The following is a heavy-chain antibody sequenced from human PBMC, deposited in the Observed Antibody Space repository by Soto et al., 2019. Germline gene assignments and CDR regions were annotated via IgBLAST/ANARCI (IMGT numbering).Heavy chain of an antibody. CDR3: ATSYGSGYRAFDY. CDR1: GDTFSFYT. Sequence: QVQMVQSGAEVKKPGSSVKVSCKASGDTFSFYTINWVRQAPGLGLEWMGRVNPILSMSNYAQKFQGRVTMNADKSPSTAYMELRSLRAEDTAFYYCATSYGSGYRAFDYWGQGALVNVSS. J-gene: IGHJ4*02. D-gene: IGHD3-10*01. V-gene: IGHV1-69*02. CDR2: VNPILSMS.